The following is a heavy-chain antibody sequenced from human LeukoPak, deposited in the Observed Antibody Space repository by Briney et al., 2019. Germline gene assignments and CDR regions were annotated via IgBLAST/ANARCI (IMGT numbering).Heavy chain of an antibody. V-gene: IGHV3-23*01. CDR1: GFTFRAYA. D-gene: IGHD7-27*01. J-gene: IGHJ4*02. Sequence: TGGSLILSCAASGFTFRAYAMTWVRQAPGKGLEWVSTIIGSSDNTFYAVSVEGRVTISRHNSKKTMYLQMNSLRADDTAVYYCAKAPGFSDFWGQGTLVTVSS. CDR3: AKAPGFSDF. CDR2: IIGSSDNT.